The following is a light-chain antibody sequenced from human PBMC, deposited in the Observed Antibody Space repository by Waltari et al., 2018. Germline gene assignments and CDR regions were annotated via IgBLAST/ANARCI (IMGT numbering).Light chain of an antibody. CDR1: SSDVGSYNL. CDR2: EGS. Sequence: QSALTQPASVSGSPGQSITISCPGTSSDVGSYNLVSWYQPQPGKAPKLMIYEGSKRPSGVSNRVSGSKSGNTASLTISWLQAEDEADYYCCSYAGSSTWVFGGGTKLTVL. CDR3: CSYAGSSTWV. J-gene: IGLJ3*02. V-gene: IGLV2-23*01.